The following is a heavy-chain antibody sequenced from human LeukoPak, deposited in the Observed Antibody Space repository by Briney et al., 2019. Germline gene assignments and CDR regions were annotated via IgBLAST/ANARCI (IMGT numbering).Heavy chain of an antibody. CDR2: INAGNGNT. CDR3: ASTYSSSSPTLYYYYGMDV. D-gene: IGHD6-6*01. V-gene: IGHV1-3*01. Sequence: ASVKVSCKASGYTFTSYTMHWVRQAPGQRLEWMGWINAGNGNTNYAQKLQGRVTMTTDTSTSTAYMELRSLRSDDTAVYYCASTYSSSSPTLYYYYGMDVWGQGTTVTVSS. CDR1: GYTFTSYT. J-gene: IGHJ6*02.